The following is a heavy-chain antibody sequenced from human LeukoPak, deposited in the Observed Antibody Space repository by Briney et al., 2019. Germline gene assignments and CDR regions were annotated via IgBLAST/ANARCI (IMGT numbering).Heavy chain of an antibody. CDR1: GGSISSSSYY. V-gene: IGHV4-39*01. CDR2: IYYSGST. Sequence: SETLSLTCTVSGGSISSSSYYWGWIRQPPGKGLEWIGSIYYSGSTYYNPSLKSRVTISVDTSKNQFSLKLSSVTATDTAVYYCARLGVGAFDIWGQGTMVTVSS. J-gene: IGHJ3*02. CDR3: ARLGVGAFDI. D-gene: IGHD2-15*01.